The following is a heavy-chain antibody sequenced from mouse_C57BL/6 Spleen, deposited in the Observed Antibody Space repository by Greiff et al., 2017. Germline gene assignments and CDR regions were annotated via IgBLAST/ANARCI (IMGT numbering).Heavy chain of an antibody. CDR3: ARQGNYYFDY. V-gene: IGHV5-9*01. CDR1: GFTFSSYT. Sequence: EVKLVESGGGLVKPGGSLKLSCAASGFTFSSYTMSWVRQTPEKRLEWVATISGGGGNTYYPDSVKGRFTISRDNAENTLYLQMSSLRSEDTALYYCARQGNYYFDYWGQGTTLTVSS. CDR2: ISGGGGNT. D-gene: IGHD2-1*01. J-gene: IGHJ2*01.